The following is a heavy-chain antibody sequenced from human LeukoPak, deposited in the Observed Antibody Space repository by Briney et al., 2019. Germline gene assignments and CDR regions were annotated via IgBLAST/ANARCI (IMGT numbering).Heavy chain of an antibody. Sequence: GGSLRLFCAASGFTFDDYDMHWVRQAPGKGLEWVSLISGDGGRTYYADPVKGRFTISRDNSKNSLYLQMNSLRPEDTALYYCAKDRSGTDWGQGTLVTVSS. D-gene: IGHD3-10*01. CDR2: ISGDGGRT. J-gene: IGHJ4*02. CDR1: GFTFDDYD. CDR3: AKDRSGTD. V-gene: IGHV3-43*02.